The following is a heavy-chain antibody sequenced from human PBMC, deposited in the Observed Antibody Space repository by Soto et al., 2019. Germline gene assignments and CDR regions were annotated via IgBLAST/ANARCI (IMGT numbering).Heavy chain of an antibody. CDR2: IYYSGST. Sequence: SETLSLTCTVSGGSVSSGSYYWSWIRQPPRKGLEWIGYIYYSGSTNYNPSLKSRVTISVDTSKNQFSLKLSSVTAAVTAVYYCARNFRVYYGMDVWGQGTTVTVSS. CDR1: GGSVSSGSYY. J-gene: IGHJ6*02. D-gene: IGHD6-6*01. V-gene: IGHV4-61*01. CDR3: ARNFRVYYGMDV.